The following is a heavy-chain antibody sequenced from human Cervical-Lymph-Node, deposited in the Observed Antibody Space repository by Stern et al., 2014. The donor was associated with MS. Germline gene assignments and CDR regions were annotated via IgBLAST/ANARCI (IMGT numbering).Heavy chain of an antibody. D-gene: IGHD3-16*01. CDR3: ARNRVWGGTDY. V-gene: IGHV1-3*01. CDR2: IHAGNGNT. Sequence: QVQLVQSGAEVKKPGASVKVSCKASGYTFTSYAMHWVRQAPGQRLEWMGWIHAGNGNTKYSQKFQGRVTITRDTSASTAYMELSSLRSEDTAVYYCARNRVWGGTDYWGQGTLVTVSS. J-gene: IGHJ4*02. CDR1: GYTFTSYA.